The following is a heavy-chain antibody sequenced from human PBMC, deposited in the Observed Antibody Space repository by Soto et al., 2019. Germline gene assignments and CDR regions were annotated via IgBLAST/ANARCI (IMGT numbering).Heavy chain of an antibody. Sequence: GGSLRLSCAASGFTFSSYAVHWVRQAPGKGLEWVAVMSYDGSNKYYADSVKGRFTISSDNSNNTLYLKMNSLGTEDTAVYYPGPGYCSRPRCSHFLCWGPGTLLTVFS. CDR3: GPGYCSRPRCSHFLC. V-gene: IGHV3-30-3*01. CDR1: GFTFSSYA. D-gene: IGHD2-2*01. CDR2: MSYDGSNK. J-gene: IGHJ4*02.